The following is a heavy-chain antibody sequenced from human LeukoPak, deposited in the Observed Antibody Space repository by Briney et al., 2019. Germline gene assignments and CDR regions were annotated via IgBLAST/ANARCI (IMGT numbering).Heavy chain of an antibody. V-gene: IGHV4-39*01. CDR3: ARPDDYGVNWFDP. CDR1: GGSISSSSYY. J-gene: IGHJ5*02. CDR2: IYYSGST. D-gene: IGHD4-17*01. Sequence: SETLSLTCTVSGGSISSSSYYWGWIRQPPGKGLEWIGSIYYSGSTYYNPSLKSRVTISVDTSKNQSSLKLSSVTAADTAVYYCARPDDYGVNWFDPWGQGTLVTVSS.